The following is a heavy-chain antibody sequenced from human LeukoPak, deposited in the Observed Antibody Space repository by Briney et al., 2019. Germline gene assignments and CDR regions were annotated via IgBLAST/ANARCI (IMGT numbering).Heavy chain of an antibody. Sequence: ASVKVSCKASGYTFTSYGISWVRQAPGQGLEWTEWISAYNGNTNYAQKLQGRVTMTTDTSTSTAYMELRSLRSDDTAVYYCARSVVVVAANWFDPWGQGTLVTVSS. CDR3: ARSVVVVAANWFDP. CDR2: ISAYNGNT. D-gene: IGHD2-15*01. V-gene: IGHV1-18*01. J-gene: IGHJ5*02. CDR1: GYTFTSYG.